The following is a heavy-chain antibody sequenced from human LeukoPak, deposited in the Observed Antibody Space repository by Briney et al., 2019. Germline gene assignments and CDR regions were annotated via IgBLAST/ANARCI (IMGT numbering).Heavy chain of an antibody. CDR3: ALTRSHYDFWRSGLDY. J-gene: IGHJ4*02. V-gene: IGHV1-2*02. Sequence: ASVKVSCKVSGYTLTELSMHWVRQAPGQGLEWMGWINPNSGGTNYAQKFQGRVTMTRDTSISTAYMELSRLRSDDTAVYYCALTRSHYDFWRSGLDYWGQGTLVTVSS. CDR2: INPNSGGT. CDR1: GYTLTELS. D-gene: IGHD3-3*01.